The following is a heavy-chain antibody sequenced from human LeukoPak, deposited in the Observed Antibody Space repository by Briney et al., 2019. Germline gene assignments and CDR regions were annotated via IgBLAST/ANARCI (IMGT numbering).Heavy chain of an antibody. J-gene: IGHJ6*02. CDR3: AKDLYYGMDV. CDR2: IWFDGSNK. Sequence: GGSLRLSCAASAFSFRTYTMHWVRQAPGKXLEWVAAIWFDGSNKYYSDSVKGRFTISRDNSKNTLYLQMNSLRAQDTAIYYCAKDLYYGMDVWGQGTTVTVSS. V-gene: IGHV3-33*03. CDR1: AFSFRTYT.